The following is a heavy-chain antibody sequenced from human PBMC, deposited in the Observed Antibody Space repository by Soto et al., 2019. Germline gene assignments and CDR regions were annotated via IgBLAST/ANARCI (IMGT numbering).Heavy chain of an antibody. CDR2: IYSGGST. CDR3: ARDRAISDYRSSGALGL. D-gene: IGHD6-6*01. Sequence: EVQLVESGGGLVQPGGSLRLSCAASGFIVSGHYMSWVRQAPGKGLEWVSVIYSGGSTYYANSVTGRFTISRDNSRNTVYLQMNSLRAEDTAVYYCARDRAISDYRSSGALGLWGQGTLVSVSS. CDR1: GFIVSGHY. J-gene: IGHJ4*02. V-gene: IGHV3-66*01.